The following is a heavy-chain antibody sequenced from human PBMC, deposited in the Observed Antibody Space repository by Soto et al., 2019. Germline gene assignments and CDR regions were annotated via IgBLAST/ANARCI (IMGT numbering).Heavy chain of an antibody. CDR2: IYYTGNT. J-gene: IGHJ4*02. V-gene: IGHV4-31*03. Sequence: QVQLQESGLGLVKPSQTLSLTCTVSGGSISSGGTGSYWTWIRQLPGKGLEWIGYIYYTGNTYYNPYLKSRPTIAIDTSEYQFSLKLTSVTAADTAVYFCASGHDAYKVRYWGQGTLVTVSS. CDR1: GGSISSGGTGSY. CDR3: ASGHDAYKVRY. D-gene: IGHD1-1*01.